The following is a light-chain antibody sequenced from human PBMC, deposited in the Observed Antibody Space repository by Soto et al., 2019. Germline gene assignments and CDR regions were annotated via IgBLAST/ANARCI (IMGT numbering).Light chain of an antibody. J-gene: IGLJ1*01. CDR1: NNDVGDYNY. Sequence: QSALTQPASVSGSPGQSITISCTGTNNDVGDYNYVSWYQQYPGKAPKLMIYDVSSRPSGVSGRFAGSKSGNTASLTISGLQPEDEADYYCCSYSTSSALPYVFGSGTSSPS. CDR3: CSYSTSSALPYV. CDR2: DVS. V-gene: IGLV2-14*01.